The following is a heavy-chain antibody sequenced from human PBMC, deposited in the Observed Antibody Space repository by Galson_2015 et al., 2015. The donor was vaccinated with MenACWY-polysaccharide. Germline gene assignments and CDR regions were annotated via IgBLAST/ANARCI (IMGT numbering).Heavy chain of an antibody. V-gene: IGHV1-2*02. CDR2: INPNSGGT. CDR3: ASTYSSGWYGVFDH. J-gene: IGHJ4*02. CDR1: GYTFTGYY. D-gene: IGHD6-19*01. Sequence: SVKVSCKAFGYTFTGYYMHWVRQAPGQGLEWMGWINPNSGGTNYAQKFQGRVTMTRDTSISTAYMELSRLRSDDTAVYYCASTYSSGWYGVFDHWGQGTLVTVSS.